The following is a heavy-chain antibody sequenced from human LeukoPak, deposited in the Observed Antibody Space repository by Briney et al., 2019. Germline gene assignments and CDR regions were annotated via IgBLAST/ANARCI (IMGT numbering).Heavy chain of an antibody. V-gene: IGHV3-23*01. D-gene: IGHD5-18*01. CDR3: VKDIAQGYTFGSIEQDY. CDR1: GLTXXXYX. Sequence: GGSLRLSCAVSGLTXXXYXXXXXXXXPXXXXXXXXXXXXSGSGTYYAASVKGRFTISRDNSKDTLSLQMNSLRAEDTAVYYCVKDIAQGYTFGSIEQDYWGQGTLVTVSS. CDR2: XXXSGSGT. J-gene: IGHJ4*02.